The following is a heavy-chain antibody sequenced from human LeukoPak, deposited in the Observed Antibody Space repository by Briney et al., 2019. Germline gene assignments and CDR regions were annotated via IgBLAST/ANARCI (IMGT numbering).Heavy chain of an antibody. CDR3: ARDATYCSGGSCYDLPFDY. Sequence: ASVKVSCKASGYTFTSYAMNWVRQAPGQGLEWMGWINTNTGNPTYAQGFTGRFVFSLDTSVSTAYLQISSLKAEDTGVYYCARDATYCSGGSCYDLPFDYWGQGTLVTVSS. V-gene: IGHV7-4-1*02. CDR1: GYTFTSYA. CDR2: INTNTGNP. D-gene: IGHD2-15*01. J-gene: IGHJ4*02.